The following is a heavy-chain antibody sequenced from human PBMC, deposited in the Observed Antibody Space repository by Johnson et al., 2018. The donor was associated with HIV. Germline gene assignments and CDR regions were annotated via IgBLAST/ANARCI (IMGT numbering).Heavy chain of an antibody. CDR2: ISRRGSTR. CDR3: AREGGVTMVDGFDI. D-gene: IGHD3-10*01. CDR1: DFTVSGNY. V-gene: IGHV3-11*01. J-gene: IGHJ3*02. Sequence: QVQLVESGGGLFQPGGSLRLACAASDFTVSGNYMSWIRQATGKGPEWVSYISRRGSTRYYADSVKGRFTISRDNAKNTLYLQRNSLRDEDTAVYYCAREGGVTMVDGFDIWGQGTMVTVSS.